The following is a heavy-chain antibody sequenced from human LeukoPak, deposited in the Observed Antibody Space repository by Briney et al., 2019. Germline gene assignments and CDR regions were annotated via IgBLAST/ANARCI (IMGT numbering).Heavy chain of an antibody. Sequence: PGGSLRLPCAVSGFTFSDHYMDWVRQAPGKGLEWVGRSRNKANSYTTEYAASVKGRFTISRDDSKNSLFLQMNSLKTDDMAVYYCVRGKNSFDYWGQGTLVTVSS. J-gene: IGHJ4*02. V-gene: IGHV3-72*01. CDR3: VRGKNSFDY. CDR2: SRNKANSYTT. CDR1: GFTFSDHY. D-gene: IGHD3-10*01.